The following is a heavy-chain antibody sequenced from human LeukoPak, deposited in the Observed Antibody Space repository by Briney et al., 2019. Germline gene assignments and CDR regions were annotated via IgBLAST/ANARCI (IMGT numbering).Heavy chain of an antibody. CDR3: ARVNSAQWLVGFNFDY. D-gene: IGHD6-19*01. CDR2: IVVGSGNT. Sequence: SVKVSCKASGFTFTSSAVQWVRQARGQRLEWIGWIVVGSGNTNYAQKFQERVTITRDMSTSTAYMELSSLRSDDTAVYYCARVNSAQWLVGFNFDYWGQGTLVTVSS. V-gene: IGHV1-58*01. CDR1: GFTFTSSA. J-gene: IGHJ4*02.